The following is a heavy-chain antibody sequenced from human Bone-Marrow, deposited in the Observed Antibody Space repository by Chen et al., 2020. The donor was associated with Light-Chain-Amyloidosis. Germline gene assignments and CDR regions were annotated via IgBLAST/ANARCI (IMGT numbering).Heavy chain of an antibody. CDR1: GFTFSRYW. CDR2: TNDDGSTT. J-gene: IGHJ4*02. Sequence: EVQLVESGGGLVQPGGSLRLSCAASGFTFSRYWMHWVRQVPGRGLVWVSRTNDDGSTTTYADAVRGRFTISRDNAKNTLYLQMNSLKDEDTAVYYCAMDVAVADDYWGQGNLVTVSS. D-gene: IGHD6-19*01. CDR3: AMDVAVADDY. V-gene: IGHV3-74*01.